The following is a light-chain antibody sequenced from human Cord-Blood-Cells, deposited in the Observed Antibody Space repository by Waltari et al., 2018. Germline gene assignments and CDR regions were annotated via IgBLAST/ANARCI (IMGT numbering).Light chain of an antibody. CDR1: SSNIGSNT. CDR3: AAWDDSLNGPV. V-gene: IGLV1-44*01. CDR2: SNN. Sequence: QSVLTQPPSASGTPGQRVTISCSGSSSNIGSNTVNWYQQLPGTAPKLHIYSNNHRPSGVPVRVSGSKSGTSASLAISGLQSEDEADYYCAAWDDSLNGPVFETGTKVTVL. J-gene: IGLJ1*01.